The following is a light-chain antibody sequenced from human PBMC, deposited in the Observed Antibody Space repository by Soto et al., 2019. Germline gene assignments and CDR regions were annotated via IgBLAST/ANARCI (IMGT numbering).Light chain of an antibody. V-gene: IGLV2-14*01. J-gene: IGLJ1*01. CDR2: EVS. CDR3: RSYTSSSTLV. Sequence: QSALTQPASVSGSPGQSITISCTVTSSDVGGDNYVSWYQQHPGKAPKLMIYEVSNRPSGVSTRFSGSKSGHTASLTISGLQAEDEADYYCRSYTSSSTLVCGTGTKVTVL. CDR1: SSDVGGDNY.